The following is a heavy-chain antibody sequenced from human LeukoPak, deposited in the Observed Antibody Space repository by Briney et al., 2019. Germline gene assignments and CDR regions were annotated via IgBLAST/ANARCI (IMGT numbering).Heavy chain of an antibody. Sequence: GGSLRLSCAASGFTFSSYGMHWVRQAPGKGLEWVAVIWYDGSNKYYADSVKGRFTTSRDNSKNTLYLQMNSLRAEDTAVYYCAKGRYSKGAFDIWGQGTMVTVSS. V-gene: IGHV3-33*06. CDR3: AKGRYSKGAFDI. J-gene: IGHJ3*02. CDR1: GFTFSSYG. CDR2: IWYDGSNK. D-gene: IGHD5-12*01.